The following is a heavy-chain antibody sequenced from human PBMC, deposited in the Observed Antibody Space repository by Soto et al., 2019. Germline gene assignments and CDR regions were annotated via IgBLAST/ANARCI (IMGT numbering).Heavy chain of an antibody. J-gene: IGHJ4*02. D-gene: IGHD4-17*01. V-gene: IGHV3-30*18. CDR1: GFTFSSYA. Sequence: QVQLVESGGGVVQPGRSLRLSCAASGFTFSSYAMHWVRQAPGKGLEWVAVMSFDGSNKYYADSVQGRFTISRDNSKNTLYLQRNSLRPEDTAVYYCAKDPVYGDYEDYFDYRCQGTLVTVSS. CDR2: MSFDGSNK. CDR3: AKDPVYGDYEDYFDY.